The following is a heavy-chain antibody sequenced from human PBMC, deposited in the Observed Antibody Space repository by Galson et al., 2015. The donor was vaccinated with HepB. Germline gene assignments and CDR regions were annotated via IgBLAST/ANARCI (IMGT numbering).Heavy chain of an antibody. CDR1: GYSFTSYW. CDR3: ARQSMVTAITRDAFDI. D-gene: IGHD2-21*02. CDR2: IDPSDSYT. Sequence: QSGAEVKKPGESLRISCKGSGYSFTSYWISWVRQMPGKGLEWMGRIDPSDSYTNYSPSFQGHVTISADKSISTAYLQWSSLKASDTAMYYCARQSMVTAITRDAFDIWGQGTMVTVSS. V-gene: IGHV5-10-1*01. J-gene: IGHJ3*02.